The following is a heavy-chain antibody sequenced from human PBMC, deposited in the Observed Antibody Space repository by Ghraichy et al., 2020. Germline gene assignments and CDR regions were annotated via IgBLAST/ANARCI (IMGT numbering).Heavy chain of an antibody. V-gene: IGHV3-23*01. CDR1: GIIVSRYG. J-gene: IGHJ3*01. Sequence: GESLNISCAASGIIVSRYGMSWVRRSPGKGLEWVSFISGSADTTYYADSVKGRFTISRDSSKNSVLLQMDSLRADDTAVYYCAKEGGRLGEGAFDVWGQGTKVTVSS. CDR3: AKEGGRLGEGAFDV. D-gene: IGHD3-10*01. CDR2: ISGSADTT.